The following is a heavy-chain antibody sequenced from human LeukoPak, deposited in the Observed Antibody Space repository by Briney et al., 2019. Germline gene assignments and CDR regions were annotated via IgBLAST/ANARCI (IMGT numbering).Heavy chain of an antibody. CDR2: INAGNGNT. CDR3: AREGYCSSTSCYYFDY. Sequence: ASVKVSCKASGYTFTSYAMHWVRQAPGQRLERMGWINAGNGNTKYSQKFQGRVTITRDTSASTAYMELSSLRSEDTAVYYCAREGYCSSTSCYYFDYWGQETLVTVSS. V-gene: IGHV1-3*01. D-gene: IGHD2-2*01. CDR1: GYTFTSYA. J-gene: IGHJ4*02.